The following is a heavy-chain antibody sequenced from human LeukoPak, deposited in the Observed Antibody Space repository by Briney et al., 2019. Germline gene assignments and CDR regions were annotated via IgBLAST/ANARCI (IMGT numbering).Heavy chain of an antibody. CDR2: IYHSGST. CDR3: ARGGITIFGVVTHNWFDP. V-gene: IGHV4-30-2*01. J-gene: IGHJ5*02. D-gene: IGHD3-3*01. Sequence: SQTLSLTCAVSGGSISSGGYSWSWIRQPPGKGLEWIGYIYHSGSTYYNPSLKSRVTISVDRSKNQFPLKLSSVTAADTAVYYCARGGITIFGVVTHNWFDPWGQGTLVTVSS. CDR1: GGSISSGGYS.